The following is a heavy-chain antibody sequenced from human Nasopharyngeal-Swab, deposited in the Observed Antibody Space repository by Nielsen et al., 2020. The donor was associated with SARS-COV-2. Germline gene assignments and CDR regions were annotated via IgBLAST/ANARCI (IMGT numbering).Heavy chain of an antibody. CDR3: AKDRAGVVPDAFDI. Sequence: GGSLRLSCAASGFTFDDHPMHWVRQAPGKGLEWVSGLRGDSGGIGYADSVKGRSTISRDNPQNTLFLQMNSLRADDTAVYYCAKDRAGVVPDAFDIWGQGTLVTVSP. CDR2: LRGDSGGI. D-gene: IGHD3-10*01. J-gene: IGHJ3*02. V-gene: IGHV3-9*01. CDR1: GFTFDDHP.